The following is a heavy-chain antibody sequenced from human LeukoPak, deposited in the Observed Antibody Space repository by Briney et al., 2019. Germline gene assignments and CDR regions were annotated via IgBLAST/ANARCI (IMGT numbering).Heavy chain of an antibody. CDR3: ARFCPTMGTSCPLWFDP. D-gene: IGHD2-2*01. CDR1: GFTFSSYW. Sequence: PGGSLRLSCAASGFTFSSYWMSWVRQAPGKGLEWVANIKQDGSEKYYVDSVKGRFTISRDNAKNSLYLQMNSLRAEDTAVYYCARFCPTMGTSCPLWFDPWGQGTLVTVSS. V-gene: IGHV3-7*01. CDR2: IKQDGSEK. J-gene: IGHJ5*02.